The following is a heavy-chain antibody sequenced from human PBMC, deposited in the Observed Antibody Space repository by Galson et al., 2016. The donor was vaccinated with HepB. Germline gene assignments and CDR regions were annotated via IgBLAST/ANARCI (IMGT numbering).Heavy chain of an antibody. CDR2: ITPIFGTT. V-gene: IGHV1-69*13. Sequence: SVKVSCKASGGTFSRNSISWVRQAPGQGFEWMGGITPIFGTTYYAQKFQGRVTITADGSRSTAYMELRSLRSEDTAVYYCAREHSSGLSDYWCQGTLVTVSS. D-gene: IGHD6-19*01. CDR3: AREHSSGLSDY. J-gene: IGHJ4*02. CDR1: GGTFSRNS.